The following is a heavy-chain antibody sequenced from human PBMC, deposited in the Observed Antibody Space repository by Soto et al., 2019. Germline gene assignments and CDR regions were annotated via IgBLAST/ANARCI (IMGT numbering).Heavy chain of an antibody. CDR3: ARGTNCTSTSCYQFGPSDY. CDR2: ISAYNGNT. V-gene: IGHV1-18*01. J-gene: IGHJ4*02. Sequence: QVQLVQSGAEVKKPGASVKVSCKASGYTFTSYGISWVRQAPGQGLEWMGWISAYNGNTNYAQKLQGRVTRTTDTSTSTAYMELRSLRSDDTAVYYCARGTNCTSTSCYQFGPSDYWGQGTLVTVSS. CDR1: GYTFTSYG. D-gene: IGHD2-2*01.